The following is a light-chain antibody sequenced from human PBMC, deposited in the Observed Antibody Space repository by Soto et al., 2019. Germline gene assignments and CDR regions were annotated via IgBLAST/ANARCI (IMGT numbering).Light chain of an antibody. V-gene: IGLV2-14*01. J-gene: IGLJ1*01. Sequence: QSVLTQPPSVSAAPGQKVTISCSGSNSNIGNYYISWYQQHPGKAPKLMIYEVSNRPSGVSNRFSGSKSGNTASLTISGLQAEDEADYYCSSYTSSSIPYVFGTGTRSPS. CDR3: SSYTSSSIPYV. CDR1: NSNIGNYY. CDR2: EVS.